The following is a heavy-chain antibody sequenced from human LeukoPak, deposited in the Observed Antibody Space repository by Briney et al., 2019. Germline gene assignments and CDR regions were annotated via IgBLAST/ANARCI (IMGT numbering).Heavy chain of an antibody. CDR3: ARTTGTTNFDP. Sequence: SETLSLTCSVSGGSISGYYWSWIRQPPGKGLEWIGYIYYSGSTNYNPSLKSRVTISVDTSKNQFSLKLSSVTAADTAVYYCARTTGTTNFDPWGQGTLVTVSS. CDR1: GGSISGYY. V-gene: IGHV4-59*08. J-gene: IGHJ5*02. CDR2: IYYSGST. D-gene: IGHD1-7*01.